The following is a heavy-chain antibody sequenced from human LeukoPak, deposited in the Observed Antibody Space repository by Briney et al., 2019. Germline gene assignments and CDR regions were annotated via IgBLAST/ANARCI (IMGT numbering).Heavy chain of an antibody. J-gene: IGHJ4*02. D-gene: IGHD4-11*01. Sequence: GASVKVSCKASGGTFSSYAISWVRQAPGQGLEWMGGIIPIFGTANYAQKFQGRVTITADESTSTAYMELSSLRSEDTAVYCCASYSNSINFDYWGQGTLVTVSS. CDR3: ASYSNSINFDY. CDR1: GGTFSSYA. CDR2: IIPIFGTA. V-gene: IGHV1-69*13.